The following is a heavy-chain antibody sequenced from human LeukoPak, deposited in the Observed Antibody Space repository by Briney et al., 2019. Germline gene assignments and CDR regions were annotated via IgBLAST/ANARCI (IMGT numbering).Heavy chain of an antibody. CDR1: GYTFTAYH. V-gene: IGHV1-2*02. Sequence: ASVKVSCKASGYTFTAYHMHWVRQAPGQGLEWMGWINPYSGGTKYALKFQGRVTLTTDTSISTAYMDLSRLTSDDTAVYYCAREGCSTSSCHVIGDDEWFDPWGQGTLVTVSS. D-gene: IGHD2-2*01. CDR3: AREGCSTSSCHVIGDDEWFDP. CDR2: INPYSGGT. J-gene: IGHJ5*02.